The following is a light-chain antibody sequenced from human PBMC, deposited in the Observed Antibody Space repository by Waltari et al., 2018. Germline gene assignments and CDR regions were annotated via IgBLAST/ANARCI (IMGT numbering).Light chain of an antibody. CDR3: QVWDSRSNRAI. Sequence: YELTQPPSVSVAPGETATITCEGDDIGSKSVQWYKQKPGQAPVLAIDDCDYRHSGIPERVSGSNPGDTATLTISRVEAGDEADYYCQVWDSRSNRAIFGGGTKVTVV. CDR2: DCD. J-gene: IGLJ2*01. V-gene: IGLV3-21*04. CDR1: DIGSKS.